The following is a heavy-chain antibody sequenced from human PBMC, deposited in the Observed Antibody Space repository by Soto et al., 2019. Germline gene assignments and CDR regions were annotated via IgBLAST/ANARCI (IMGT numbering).Heavy chain of an antibody. CDR2: ISYDGANK. CDR3: ARGYGGNSGGFDY. J-gene: IGHJ4*02. Sequence: QVQLVESGGAVVQPGRSLRLSCAASGFTFSSYGIHWVRQAPGKGLEWVAVISYDGANKYYADSVKGRFTISRDNSKNTLYLQMNSLRAEDTAVYYCARGYGGNSGGFDYWGQGTLVIVSS. D-gene: IGHD4-17*01. CDR1: GFTFSSYG. V-gene: IGHV3-30*03.